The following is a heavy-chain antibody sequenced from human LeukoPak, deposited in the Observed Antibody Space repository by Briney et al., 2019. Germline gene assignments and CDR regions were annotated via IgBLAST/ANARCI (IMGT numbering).Heavy chain of an antibody. CDR3: AGGSSYYFFDY. Sequence: GASVNVSCKSSGYIFTDHFIHWVRQAPGQGPEWMGWINPSSGGTNPAQKFQGRVAMTRDTSISTVYIQLKRLTSDDTAVYYCAGGSSYYFFDYWGQGVLVTVSS. J-gene: IGHJ4*02. CDR1: GYIFTDHF. CDR2: INPSSGGT. D-gene: IGHD6-13*01. V-gene: IGHV1-2*02.